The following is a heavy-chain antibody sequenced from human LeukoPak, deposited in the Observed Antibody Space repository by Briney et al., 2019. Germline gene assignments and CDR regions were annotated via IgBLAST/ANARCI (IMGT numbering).Heavy chain of an antibody. J-gene: IGHJ4*02. D-gene: IGHD2-2*01. CDR1: GFTFSSYS. CDR3: ARAPISTTLHDY. Sequence: GGSLRLSCAASGFTFSSYSMNWVRQAPGKGLEWVSSISSSSSYIYYADSVKGRFTISRDNAKNSLNLRMNSLRAEDTAVYYCARAPISTTLHDYWGQGTLVTVSS. V-gene: IGHV3-21*04. CDR2: ISSSSSYI.